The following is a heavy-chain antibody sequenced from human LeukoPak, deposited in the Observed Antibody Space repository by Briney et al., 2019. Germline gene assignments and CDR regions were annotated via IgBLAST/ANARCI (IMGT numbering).Heavy chain of an antibody. CDR3: ARSRMDYDILTGIFDN. CDR1: GFTFSSYA. CDR2: ISGSGGST. J-gene: IGHJ4*02. D-gene: IGHD3-9*01. Sequence: GGSLRLSCAASGFTFSSYAMSWVRQAPGKGLEWVSAISGSGGSTYYADSVKGRFTISRDNSKNTLYLQMNSLRVEDTAVYYCARSRMDYDILTGIFDNWGQGTLVTVSS. V-gene: IGHV3-23*01.